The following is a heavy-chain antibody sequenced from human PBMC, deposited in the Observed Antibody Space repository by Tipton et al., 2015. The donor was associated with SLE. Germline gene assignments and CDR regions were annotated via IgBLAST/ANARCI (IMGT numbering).Heavy chain of an antibody. D-gene: IGHD2-2*01. J-gene: IGHJ6*02. CDR3: ARGCSSSTCEPFYFFGMDV. CDR2: IYYGGTI. CDR1: GFTFSRHA. V-gene: IGHV4-59*11. Sequence: LRLSCAASGFTFSRHAMTWVRQAPGKGLEWIGHIYYGGTIYYNPSLKSRVTITVDMSKNQFSLRLISVTAADTAVYYCARGCSSSTCEPFYFFGMDVWGQGTTVTVSS.